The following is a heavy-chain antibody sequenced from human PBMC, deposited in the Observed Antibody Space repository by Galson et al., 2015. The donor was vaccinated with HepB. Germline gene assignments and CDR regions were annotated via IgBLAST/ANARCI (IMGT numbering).Heavy chain of an antibody. CDR2: IWYDGSNK. J-gene: IGHJ6*02. CDR1: GFTFSTYG. CDR3: AKEVVYSSNWFQGHHYYGMDV. Sequence: SLRLSCAASGFTFSTYGIHWVRQAPGKGLEWVDVIWYDGSNKYYGDPVKGRFTLSRDNSKNIVYLEMNSLRDEDTAVYYCAKEVVYSSNWFQGHHYYGMDVWGQGTTVTVSS. V-gene: IGHV3-33*06. D-gene: IGHD2-2*01.